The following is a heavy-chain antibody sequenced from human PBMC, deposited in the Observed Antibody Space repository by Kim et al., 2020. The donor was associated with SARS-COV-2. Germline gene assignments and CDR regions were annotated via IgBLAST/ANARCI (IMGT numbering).Heavy chain of an antibody. J-gene: IGHJ3*02. D-gene: IGHD1-1*01. V-gene: IGHV1-2*06. CDR3: AAWKFSDAVDM. CDR1: GYTFTGNY. CDR2: INPKSGVT. Sequence: ASVKVSCKASGYTFTGNYMQWMRQAPGQGLEWMGRINPKSGVTNYAQQFQGRVTMTRDTSISTVYMELSRLRSDDTAVYYCAAWKFSDAVDMWGQGTMVTVSS.